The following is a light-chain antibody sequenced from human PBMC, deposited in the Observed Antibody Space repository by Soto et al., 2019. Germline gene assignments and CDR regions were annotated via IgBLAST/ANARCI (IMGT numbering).Light chain of an antibody. CDR1: QSIGIS. Sequence: DIKMTQSPSSLSASVGDRVTITCRASQSIGISLNWFQQRPGKAPKLLIYAASSLQSGVPSRFSGSGSGTDFTLTISSLQPEDFATYYCQQSYNNPWTFGQGTKVDIK. V-gene: IGKV1-39*01. J-gene: IGKJ1*01. CDR2: AAS. CDR3: QQSYNNPWT.